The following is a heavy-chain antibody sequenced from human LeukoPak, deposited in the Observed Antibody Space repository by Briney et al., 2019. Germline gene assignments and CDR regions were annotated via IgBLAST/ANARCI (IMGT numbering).Heavy chain of an antibody. V-gene: IGHV3-64*01. CDR3: AKEGDPGLYYFDY. CDR1: GFTFRSYA. CDR2: ISSNGGST. J-gene: IGHJ4*02. Sequence: GGSLRLSCAASGFTFRSYAMHLVRQAPGKGLEYVSAISSNGGSTYYANSVKGRFTISRDNSKNTLYLQMNSLRAEDTAVYYCAKEGDPGLYYFDYWGQGTLATVSS. D-gene: IGHD3-16*01.